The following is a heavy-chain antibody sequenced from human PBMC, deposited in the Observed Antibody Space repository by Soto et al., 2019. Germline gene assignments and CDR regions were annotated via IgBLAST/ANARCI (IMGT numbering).Heavy chain of an antibody. CDR3: VQQHYDRSGSHVGYFVA. CDR1: DGSISSCPYS. Sequence: ETLSLTFTVPDGSISSCPYSWGWIRQPPGEGLEWIGTFHYSESTHYNPSLESRITISVDTSKNQFSLKLSSVTAADTAVYYCVQQHYDRSGSHVGYFVAWAQGNLVTVSS. J-gene: IGHJ4*02. V-gene: IGHV4-39*01. D-gene: IGHD3-3*01. CDR2: FHYSEST.